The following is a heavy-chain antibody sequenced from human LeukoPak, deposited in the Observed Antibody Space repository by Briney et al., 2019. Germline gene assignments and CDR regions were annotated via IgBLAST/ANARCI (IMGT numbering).Heavy chain of an antibody. CDR2: IKSKTDGGTT. D-gene: IGHD2-15*01. CDR3: TTRYCSGGRCDY. J-gene: IGHJ4*02. CDR1: GFTFSDYY. V-gene: IGHV3-15*01. Sequence: PGGSLRLSCAASGFTFSDYYMSWIRQAPGKGLEWVGRIKSKTDGGTTDYAAPVKGRFTISRDDSKTTLYLQMNSLKTEDTAVYYCTTRYCSGGRCDYWGQGTLVTVSS.